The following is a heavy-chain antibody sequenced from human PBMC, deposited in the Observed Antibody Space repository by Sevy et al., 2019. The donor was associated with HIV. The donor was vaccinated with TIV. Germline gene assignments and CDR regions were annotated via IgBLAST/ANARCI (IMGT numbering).Heavy chain of an antibody. CDR2: LNWDSGSV. CDR1: GFTFDDFA. D-gene: IGHD6-19*01. Sequence: GGSLRLSCAASGFTFDDFAMHWVRQVPGKGLEWVSGLNWDSGSVAYADSVKGRFTISRDNAKNALFLQMNSLRAEDTALYYCAKDIGATGIAVVANWSQGIQVTVSS. CDR3: AKDIGATGIAVVAN. J-gene: IGHJ4*02. V-gene: IGHV3-9*01.